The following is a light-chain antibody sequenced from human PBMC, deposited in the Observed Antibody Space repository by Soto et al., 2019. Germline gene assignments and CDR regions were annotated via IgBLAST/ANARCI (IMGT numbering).Light chain of an antibody. CDR2: AAS. CDR1: QGISSY. J-gene: IGKJ3*01. Sequence: DIQLTQSPSFLSASVGDRVTITCRASQGISSYLAWYQQKPGKAPKLLIYAASTLQSGVPSRFSGRGSGTDFALTISSLQPEDLATYHCQQLNSYPLTFGPGTKVDIK. V-gene: IGKV1-9*01. CDR3: QQLNSYPLT.